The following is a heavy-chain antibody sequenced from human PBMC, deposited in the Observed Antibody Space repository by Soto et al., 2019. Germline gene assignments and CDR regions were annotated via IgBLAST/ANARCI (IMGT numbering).Heavy chain of an antibody. J-gene: IGHJ4*02. CDR1: GYTFTLFG. D-gene: IGHD2-2*02. V-gene: IGHV1-18*01. CDR3: ARGGQYLYFAY. CDR2: ISPYNGDT. Sequence: QVQLVQSGAEVKKPGASVKVSCTTSGYTFTLFGITWVRQAPGQGLEWMGWISPYNGDTKYAEKLEGRVTLTTDTSTDIAYMELTSLTSDDTAEDYCARGGQYLYFAYLGQGTLVTVSS.